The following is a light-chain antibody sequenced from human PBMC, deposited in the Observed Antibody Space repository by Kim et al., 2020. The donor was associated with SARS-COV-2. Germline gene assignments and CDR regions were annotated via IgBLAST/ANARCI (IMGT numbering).Light chain of an antibody. CDR2: NTN. CDR1: SGSVSTNYY. Sequence: QTVVTQEPSFSVSPGGTVTLTCGLSSGSVSTNYYPSWYQQTPGQAPRTLIYNTNTRSSGVPDRFSGSILGNKAALTITGAQAHDESDYYCVLYMGSDIWVFGGGTQLTVL. J-gene: IGLJ3*02. CDR3: VLYMGSDIWV. V-gene: IGLV8-61*01.